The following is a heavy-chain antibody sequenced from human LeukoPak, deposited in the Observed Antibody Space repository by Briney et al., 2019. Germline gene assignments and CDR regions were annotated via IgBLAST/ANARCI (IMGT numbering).Heavy chain of an antibody. CDR1: GYSFTGYW. Sequence: GESLKISCKGSGYSFTGYWIGWVRQMPGKGLEWMGIIYPGDSDTRYSPSFQGQVTISADKSISTAYLQWSSLKASDTAMYYCARTPVDSSSSYYYYGMDVWGQGTTVTVSS. CDR3: ARTPVDSSSSYYYYGMDV. J-gene: IGHJ6*02. V-gene: IGHV5-51*01. CDR2: IYPGDSDT. D-gene: IGHD6-6*01.